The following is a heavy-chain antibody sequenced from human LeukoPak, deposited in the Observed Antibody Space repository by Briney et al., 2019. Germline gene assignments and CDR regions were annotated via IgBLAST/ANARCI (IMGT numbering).Heavy chain of an antibody. V-gene: IGHV3-23*01. CDR3: AKAGTEDGYNIYFDH. Sequence: PGGSLRLSCGVSGFTFSGYAMSWVRQAPGEGLEWVSLISGSGGGTYYADSVKGRFTIFRDNAKNTLYLQMNSLRAEDTAVYYCAKAGTEDGYNIYFDHWGQGTLVTVSS. CDR2: ISGSGGGT. J-gene: IGHJ4*02. D-gene: IGHD5-24*01. CDR1: GFTFSGYA.